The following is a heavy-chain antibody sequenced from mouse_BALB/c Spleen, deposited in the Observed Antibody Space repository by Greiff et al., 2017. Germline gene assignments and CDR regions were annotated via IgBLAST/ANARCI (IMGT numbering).Heavy chain of an antibody. CDR3: ARTYYGNYFDY. CDR1: GFSLTSYG. D-gene: IGHD2-10*01. Sequence: VKLMESGPGLVAPSQSLSITCTVSGFSLTSYGVHWVRQPPGKGLEWLGVIWAGGSTNYNSALMSRLSISKYNSKSQVFLKMNSLQTDDTAMYYCARTYYGNYFDYWGQGTTLTVSS. CDR2: IWAGGST. J-gene: IGHJ2*01. V-gene: IGHV2-9*02.